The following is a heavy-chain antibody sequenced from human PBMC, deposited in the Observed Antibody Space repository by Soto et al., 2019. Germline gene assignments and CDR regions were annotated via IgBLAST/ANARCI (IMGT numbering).Heavy chain of an antibody. CDR2: INPNSGGT. V-gene: IGHV1-2*04. D-gene: IGHD1-26*01. CDR1: GYTFTGCY. J-gene: IGHJ6*02. CDR3: ARGLYRGGFNYYYYYGMDV. Sequence: ASVKVSCKASGYTFTGCYMHWVRHAPGQGLEWMGWINPNSGGTNYAQKFQGWVTMTRDTSISTAYMELSRLRSDDTAGYYCARGLYRGGFNYYYYYGMDVWGQGTTVTVSS.